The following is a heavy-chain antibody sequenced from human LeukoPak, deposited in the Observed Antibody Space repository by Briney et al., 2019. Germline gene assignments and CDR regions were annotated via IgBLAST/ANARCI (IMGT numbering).Heavy chain of an antibody. V-gene: IGHV3-48*01. Sequence: GGSLRLSCAASGFTFSSYSINWVRQAPGKGLEWVSYISSSSSTIYYADSVKGRFTISRDNSKNTLYLQMNSLRAEDTAVYYCAKVVTMVRSPFDYWGQGTLVTVSS. CDR2: ISSSSSTI. CDR3: AKVVTMVRSPFDY. J-gene: IGHJ4*02. CDR1: GFTFSSYS. D-gene: IGHD3-10*01.